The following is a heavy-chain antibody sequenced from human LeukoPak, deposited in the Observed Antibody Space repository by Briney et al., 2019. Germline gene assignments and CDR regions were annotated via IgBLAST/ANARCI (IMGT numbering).Heavy chain of an antibody. CDR2: ISGSGGST. CDR3: APRLAKPVLPVGY. Sequence: GGSLRLSCAASGFTFSSYAMSWVRQAPGKGVEWVSAISGSGGSTYYADSVKGRFTISRDNSKNTLYLQMNSLRAEDTAVYYCAPRLAKPVLPVGYWGQGTLVTVSS. V-gene: IGHV3-23*01. J-gene: IGHJ4*02. CDR1: GFTFSSYA. D-gene: IGHD2-8*01.